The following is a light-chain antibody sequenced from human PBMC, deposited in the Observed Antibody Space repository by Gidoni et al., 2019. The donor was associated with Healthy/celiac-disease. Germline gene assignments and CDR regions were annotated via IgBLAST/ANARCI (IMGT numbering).Light chain of an antibody. V-gene: IGKV1-39*01. J-gene: IGKJ1*01. CDR1: QSISSN. CDR3: QQSYSTPET. CDR2: AAS. Sequence: DIQLTQSPSSLSASEGDRVTITCRASQSISSNLNWYQQKPGKAPKLLIYAASRLQSGVPPRFSGSGSGTDFTITISSLQPEDFATYYCQQSYSTPETFGQGTKVEIK.